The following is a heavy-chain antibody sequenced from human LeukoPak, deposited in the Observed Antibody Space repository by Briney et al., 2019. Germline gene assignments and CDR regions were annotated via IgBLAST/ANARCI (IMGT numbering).Heavy chain of an antibody. CDR3: ARYKIGGKGYYYGMDV. J-gene: IGHJ6*02. V-gene: IGHV3-53*01. Sequence: LAGGSLRLSCAASGFSVSTNYMIWVRQAPGKGLEWVSIIYSGGSTYYADSVKGRFTISRDDSKNTLYLQMNSLRADDTAVFYCARYKIGGKGYYYGMDVWGQGTTVTVPS. CDR2: IYSGGST. D-gene: IGHD4-23*01. CDR1: GFSVSTNY.